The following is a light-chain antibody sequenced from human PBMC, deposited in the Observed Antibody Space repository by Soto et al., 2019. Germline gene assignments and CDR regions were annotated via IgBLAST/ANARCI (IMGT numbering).Light chain of an antibody. CDR3: QQYGGAPRT. CDR2: DTS. J-gene: IGKJ1*01. Sequence: EIVLTQSPGTLSLSPVERATLSFRASQTVTNNYLAWYQQKPGQAPRLLIYDTSSRATGIPDTFSGSGSGADFTLTISRLEPEDSAMYYCQQYGGAPRTFGQGTKVDIK. CDR1: QTVTNNY. V-gene: IGKV3-20*01.